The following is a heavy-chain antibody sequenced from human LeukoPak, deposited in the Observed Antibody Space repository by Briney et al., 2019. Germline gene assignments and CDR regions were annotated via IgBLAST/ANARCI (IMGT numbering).Heavy chain of an antibody. Sequence: SRTLSLTCAMSGDSVSSNSAAWNWIRQSPSRGLEWLGRTYYRSKGYNDYVESGKSRITINPDTSKNQFSMQLNSVTPDETAVYYCARGVLPPFDPWGQGTLVTVSS. D-gene: IGHD3-10*01. CDR3: ARGVLPPFDP. J-gene: IGHJ5*02. V-gene: IGHV6-1*01. CDR1: GDSVSSNSAA. CDR2: TYYRSKGYN.